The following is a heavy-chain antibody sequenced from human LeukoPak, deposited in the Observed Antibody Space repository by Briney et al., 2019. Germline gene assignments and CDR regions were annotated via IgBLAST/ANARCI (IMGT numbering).Heavy chain of an antibody. CDR1: AASISSSSHH. D-gene: IGHD4-17*01. V-gene: IGHV4-39*01. CDR3: ARTTVTTFRVAWFDP. Sequence: SETLSLTCTISAASISSSSHHWGWIRQSPGKGLEWIGSIYYGQTIYYNPSLNSRVTISVVTSKDQFTLQLNSVTAADTAVYYCARTTVTTFRVAWFDPWGQGTLVTVSS. CDR2: IYYGQTI. J-gene: IGHJ5*02.